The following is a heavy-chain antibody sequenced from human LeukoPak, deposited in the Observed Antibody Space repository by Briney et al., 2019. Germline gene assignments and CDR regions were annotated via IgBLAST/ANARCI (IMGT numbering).Heavy chain of an antibody. D-gene: IGHD3-22*01. Sequence: PSETLSLTCTVSGGSVSSGSYYWSWIRQPPGKGLEWIGYIYYSGSTNCNPSLKSRVTISVDTSKNQFSLKLSSVTAADTAVYYCASGPWYYYDSSGYFDYWGQGTLVTVSS. V-gene: IGHV4-61*01. CDR2: IYYSGST. CDR3: ASGPWYYYDSSGYFDY. CDR1: GGSVSSGSYY. J-gene: IGHJ4*02.